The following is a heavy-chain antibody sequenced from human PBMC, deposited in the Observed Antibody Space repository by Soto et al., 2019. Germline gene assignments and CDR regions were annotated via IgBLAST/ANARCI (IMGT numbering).Heavy chain of an antibody. CDR2: INHSGST. CDR1: GGSFSGYY. V-gene: IGHV4-34*01. CDR3: AREYSGSWYVYYYYGMDV. J-gene: IGHJ6*02. Sequence: SETLSLTCAVYGGSFSGYYWSWIRQPPGKGLEWIGEINHSGSTNYNPSLKSRVTISVDTSKNQFSLKLSSVTAADTAVYYCAREYSGSWYVYYYYGMDVWGQGTTVTVSS. D-gene: IGHD6-13*01.